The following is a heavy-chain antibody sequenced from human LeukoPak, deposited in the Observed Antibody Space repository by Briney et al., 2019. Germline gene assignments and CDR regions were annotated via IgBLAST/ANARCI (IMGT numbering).Heavy chain of an antibody. Sequence: GGSLRLSCAASGFTVSSNYMSWVRQAPGKGLEWVSVIYSGGSTYYADSVKGRFTISRDNSKNTLSLQMNSLRAEDTAVYYCAREIIQLPGYFDYWGQGTLVTVSS. CDR3: AREIIQLPGYFDY. V-gene: IGHV3-53*01. CDR1: GFTVSSNY. D-gene: IGHD5-18*01. CDR2: IYSGGST. J-gene: IGHJ4*02.